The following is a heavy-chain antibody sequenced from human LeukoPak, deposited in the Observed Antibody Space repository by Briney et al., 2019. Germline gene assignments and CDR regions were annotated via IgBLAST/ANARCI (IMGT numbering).Heavy chain of an antibody. CDR2: TSSNGDST. V-gene: IGHV3-64D*06. J-gene: IGHJ4*02. CDR1: GFTFSSYA. D-gene: IGHD3-16*02. Sequence: GGSLRHSCSASGFTFSSYAMHWVRQAPGKGLQYVSATSSNGDSTYYADSVKGRFTISRDNSKNTLDLQKSSLRAKDTAVYYCVKRAYVWGSYRLQYFDYWGQGTLVTVSS. CDR3: VKRAYVWGSYRLQYFDY.